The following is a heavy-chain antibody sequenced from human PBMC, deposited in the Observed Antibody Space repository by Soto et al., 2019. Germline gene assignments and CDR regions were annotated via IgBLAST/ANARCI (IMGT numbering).Heavy chain of an antibody. V-gene: IGHV1-8*01. CDR3: ARVYCSGGSCYNNWFDP. Sequence: QVQLVQSGAEVKKPGASVKVSCKASGYTFTSYDINWVRQATGQGLEWMGWMNPNSGNTGYAQKFQGRVTMTRNTSISTAYMELSSLRSDDTAVYYCARVYCSGGSCYNNWFDPWGQGTLVTVSS. CDR2: MNPNSGNT. D-gene: IGHD2-15*01. CDR1: GYTFTSYD. J-gene: IGHJ5*02.